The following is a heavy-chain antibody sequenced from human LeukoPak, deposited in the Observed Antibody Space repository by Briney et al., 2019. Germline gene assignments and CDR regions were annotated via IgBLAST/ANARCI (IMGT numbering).Heavy chain of an antibody. D-gene: IGHD2-2*01. V-gene: IGHV3-66*02. Sequence: GGSLRLSCAASGFTVSSNYMSWVRQAPGKGLEWVSVIYSGGSTYYADSVKGRFTISRDNSKNTVYLQMNSLRAEDTAVYYCAAPGVPAATYYFDYWGQGTLVTVSS. CDR3: AAPGVPAATYYFDY. J-gene: IGHJ4*02. CDR1: GFTVSSNY. CDR2: IYSGGST.